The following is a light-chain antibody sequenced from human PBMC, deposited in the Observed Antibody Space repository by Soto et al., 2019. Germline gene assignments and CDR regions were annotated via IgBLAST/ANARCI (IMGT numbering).Light chain of an antibody. J-gene: IGLJ1*01. CDR1: SSDVDAYNF. CDR2: DVS. CDR3: TSYTTSSTYV. V-gene: IGLV2-14*03. Sequence: QCALAQPASVSGSPGQSIAISSTGTSSDVDAYNFVSWYQHHPGKAPKLMIFDVSNRPSGVSNRFSGSKSGNTASLTISGLQAEDEADYYCTSYTTSSTYVFGTGTKVTVL.